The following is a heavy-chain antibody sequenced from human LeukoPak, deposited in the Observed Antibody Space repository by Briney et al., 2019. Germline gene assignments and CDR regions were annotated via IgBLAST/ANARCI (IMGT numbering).Heavy chain of an antibody. V-gene: IGHV1-69*10. CDR1: GGIFSDYA. CDR2: FIPVLGTA. Sequence: GASVKVSCKASGGIFSDYALNWVRQAPGQGLEWMGVFIPVLGTANSTQNFQDRVSITADISTPTVYMELSSLKSEDTAVYFCAGIPVFGVVLHQEPVWGKGTTVTVSS. D-gene: IGHD3-3*01. J-gene: IGHJ6*04. CDR3: AGIPVFGVVLHQEPV.